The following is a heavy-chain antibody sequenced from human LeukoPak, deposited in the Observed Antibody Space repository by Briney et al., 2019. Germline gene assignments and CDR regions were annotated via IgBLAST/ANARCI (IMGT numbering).Heavy chain of an antibody. CDR3: ARGAEDTAWGYFDY. Sequence: PSQTLSLTCTVSGGSISSGGYYWSWIRQHPGKGLVWIGYIYYSGRTYYNPSLKSRVTISVDTSKNQFSLKLSSVTAADTAVYYCARGAEDTAWGYFDYWGQGTLVTVSS. J-gene: IGHJ4*02. CDR2: IYYSGRT. CDR1: GGSISSGGYY. D-gene: IGHD5-18*01. V-gene: IGHV4-31*03.